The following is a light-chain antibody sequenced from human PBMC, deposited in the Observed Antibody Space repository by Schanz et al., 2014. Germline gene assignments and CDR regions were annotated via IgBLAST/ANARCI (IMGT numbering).Light chain of an antibody. Sequence: EIVLTQSPGTLSLSPGERATLSCRASQTVSSSYLAWYQQRPGQAPRLLISNASNRATGIPDRFSGSGSGTDFTLTISRLEPEDFAVYYCQQYGSSPLTFGQGTRVDVK. V-gene: IGKV3-20*01. CDR1: QTVSSSY. CDR3: QQYGSSPLT. J-gene: IGKJ1*01. CDR2: NAS.